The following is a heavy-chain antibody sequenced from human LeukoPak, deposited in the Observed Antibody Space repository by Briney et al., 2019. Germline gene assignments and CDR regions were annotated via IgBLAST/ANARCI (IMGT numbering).Heavy chain of an antibody. D-gene: IGHD3-3*01. CDR1: GGSFSGYY. Sequence: SETLSLTCAVYGGSFSGYYWSWIRQPPGKGLEWIGEINHSGSTNYNPSLKSRVTISVDTSKNQLSLKLSSVTAADTAVYYCARGIPPIFGVVITQNWFDPWGQGTLVTVSS. CDR3: ARGIPPIFGVVITQNWFDP. CDR2: INHSGST. V-gene: IGHV4-34*01. J-gene: IGHJ5*02.